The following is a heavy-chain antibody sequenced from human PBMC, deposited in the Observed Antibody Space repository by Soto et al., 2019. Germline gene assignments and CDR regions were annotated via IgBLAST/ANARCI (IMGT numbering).Heavy chain of an antibody. V-gene: IGHV4-34*01. Sequence: SETLSLTCGVYGGSIRGYYWSWIPQSPGKGLEWIGDINDNGGTNYNPSLKRRVTTSLDTSKKQASLMVSSVTAADTAVYYCARGRYSYETIYYKFYYSALDVWGQGTTVTVSS. CDR2: INDNGGT. CDR3: ARGRYSYETIYYKFYYSALDV. CDR1: GGSIRGYY. D-gene: IGHD3-10*01. J-gene: IGHJ6*02.